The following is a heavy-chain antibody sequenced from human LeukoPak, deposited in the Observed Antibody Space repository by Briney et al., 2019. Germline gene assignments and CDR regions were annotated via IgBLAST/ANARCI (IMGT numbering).Heavy chain of an antibody. CDR1: GFTFSTYS. CDR2: ISSSSSPI. D-gene: IGHD5-18*01. CDR3: ARGADNYGYTFDY. V-gene: IGHV3-48*04. J-gene: IGHJ4*02. Sequence: GGSLRLSCAASGFTFSTYSMNWVRQAPGKGLEWVSYISSSSSPIYYADSVKGRFTISRDNAKNSLYLEMNSLRAEDTAIYYCARGADNYGYTFDYWGQGTLVTASS.